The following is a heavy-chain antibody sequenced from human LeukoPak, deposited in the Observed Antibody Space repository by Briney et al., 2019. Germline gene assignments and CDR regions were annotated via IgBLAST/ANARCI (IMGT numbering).Heavy chain of an antibody. CDR2: ISSSGSTI. V-gene: IGHV3-48*03. J-gene: IGHJ4*02. CDR3: AREDRYSSSCQDY. Sequence: GGSLRLSCAASGFTFSSYEMNWVRQAPGKGLEWVSYISSSGSTIYYADSVKGRFTISRDNAKNSLYLQMNSLRAEDTAVYYCAREDRYSSSCQDYWGQGTLVTVSS. CDR1: GFTFSSYE. D-gene: IGHD6-13*01.